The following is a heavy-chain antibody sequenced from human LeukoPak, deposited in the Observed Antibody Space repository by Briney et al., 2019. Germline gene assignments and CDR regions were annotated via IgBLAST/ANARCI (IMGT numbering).Heavy chain of an antibody. V-gene: IGHV4-59*01. Sequence: SETLSLTCTVSGGSISTYYWSWIRQPPGKGLECIGYIFHSGSTNYNPSLKSRVTISVDTSTNLFSLKLSSVTAADTAVYYCAREALDSRGYYPFDYWGRGTLVTVSS. D-gene: IGHD3-22*01. CDR3: AREALDSRGYYPFDY. CDR1: GGSISTYY. CDR2: IFHSGST. J-gene: IGHJ4*02.